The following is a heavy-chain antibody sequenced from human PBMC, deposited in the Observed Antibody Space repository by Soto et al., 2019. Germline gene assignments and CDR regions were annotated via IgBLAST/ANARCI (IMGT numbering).Heavy chain of an antibody. V-gene: IGHV3-30-3*01. CDR1: GLTFSTFA. D-gene: IGHD3-22*01. J-gene: IGHJ4*02. CDR3: ARDPAGGSGHYYLFDY. CDR2: ISYDGSNK. Sequence: QVQLVESGGGVVQPGRSLRLSCAASGLTFSTFAMHWVHQAPGKGLDWVAVISYDGSNKYYADSLKGRFTISRDNSKNTLYLQMNSLTSEDTAVYYCARDPAGGSGHYYLFDYWGQGTLVTVSS.